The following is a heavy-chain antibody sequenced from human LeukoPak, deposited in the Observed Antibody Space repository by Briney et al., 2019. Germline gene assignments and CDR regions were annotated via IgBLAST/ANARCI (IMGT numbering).Heavy chain of an antibody. J-gene: IGHJ5*02. D-gene: IGHD3-10*01. Sequence: GASVKVSCKASGYTFTSYGISWVRQAPGQGLEWMGWISAYNGNTNYAQKLQGRVTMTTDTSTSTAYMELRSLRSDDTAVYYCARVLGPVREYNWFDPWGQGTLVTVSS. CDR1: GYTFTSYG. V-gene: IGHV1-18*01. CDR2: ISAYNGNT. CDR3: ARVLGPVREYNWFDP.